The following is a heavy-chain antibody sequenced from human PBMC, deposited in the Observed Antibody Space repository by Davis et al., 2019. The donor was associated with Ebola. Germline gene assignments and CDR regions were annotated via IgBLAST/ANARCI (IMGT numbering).Heavy chain of an antibody. V-gene: IGHV4-59*11. CDR1: GGSISGHY. CDR3: ARVLLAVAGTVDH. D-gene: IGHD6-19*01. J-gene: IGHJ4*02. CDR2: IYSSGST. Sequence: SETLSLTCTVSGGSISGHYWSWVRQLPGKGLEWIAFIYSSGSTNYNPSLKSRVTISIDSSQNQFSLKLSSVTAADTAAYYCARVLLAVAGTVDHWGQGTLVTVSS.